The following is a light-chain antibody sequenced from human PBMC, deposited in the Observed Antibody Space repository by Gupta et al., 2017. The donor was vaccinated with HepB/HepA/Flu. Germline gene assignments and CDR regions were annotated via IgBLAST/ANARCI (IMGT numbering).Light chain of an antibody. CDR3: QQRINGPQELFT. Sequence: EIVLTQSPATLSLSPGERATLSCRASQSVSSYLAWYQQKPGQAPRLLIYDASNRATGSPDRFSGSGYGKDCTLTISSLEPEECAVYYCQQRINGPQELFTFGHGTKVDIK. V-gene: IGKV3-11*01. CDR2: DAS. CDR1: QSVSSY. J-gene: IGKJ3*01.